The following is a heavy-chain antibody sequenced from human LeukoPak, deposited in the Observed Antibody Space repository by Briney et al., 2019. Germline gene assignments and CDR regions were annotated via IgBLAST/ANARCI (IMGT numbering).Heavy chain of an antibody. D-gene: IGHD2-2*01. CDR1: GFTFSTYA. Sequence: GSLRLSCAASGFTFSTYAMSWVRQAPGKGLEWVSAIGGSSGSTNYADSVKGRFTISRDSSKNTVYLQMNSLRAEDTAVYYCAKDRCGTTSCYLLDYWGQGTLVTVSS. V-gene: IGHV3-23*01. J-gene: IGHJ4*02. CDR2: IGGSSGST. CDR3: AKDRCGTTSCYLLDY.